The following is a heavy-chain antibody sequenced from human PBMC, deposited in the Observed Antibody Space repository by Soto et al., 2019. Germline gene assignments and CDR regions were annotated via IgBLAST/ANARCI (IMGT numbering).Heavy chain of an antibody. CDR2: ISSSGSTI. J-gene: IGHJ5*02. CDR1: GFRLRTYY. V-gene: IGHV3-11*01. Sequence: PGGSLRRSCAASGFRLRTYYSSWIRQAPGKGLEWVSYISSSGSTIYYADSVKGRFTISRDNAKNSLYLQMNSLRAEDTAVYYCARLRSFGVVPNWXDPWGQGP. D-gene: IGHD3-3*01. CDR3: ARLRSFGVVPNWXDP.